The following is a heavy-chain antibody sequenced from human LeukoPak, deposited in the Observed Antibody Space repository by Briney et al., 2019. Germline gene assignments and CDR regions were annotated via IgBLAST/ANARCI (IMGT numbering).Heavy chain of an antibody. CDR1: GYSISSGYY. D-gene: IGHD2-2*01. CDR3: ARVLFSSSTSSHAFDI. J-gene: IGHJ3*02. Sequence: KPSETLSLTCTVSGYSISSGYYWGWIRQPPGKGLEWIGSIYHSGSTYYNPSLKSRVTISVDTSKNQFSLKLSSVTAADTAVFYCARVLFSSSTSSHAFDIWGQGTMVTVSS. CDR2: IYHSGST. V-gene: IGHV4-38-2*02.